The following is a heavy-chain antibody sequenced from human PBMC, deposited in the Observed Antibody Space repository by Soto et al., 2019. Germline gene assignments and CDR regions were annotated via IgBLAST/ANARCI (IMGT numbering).Heavy chain of an antibody. CDR1: GGSISSYY. V-gene: IGHV4-59*01. D-gene: IGHD2-2*01. CDR3: ARGLRRQLLNWFDP. CDR2: IYYIGST. J-gene: IGHJ5*02. Sequence: SETLSLTCTVSGGSISSYYWSWIRQPPGKGLEGIGYIYYIGSTNYNPSLKSRVTISVDTSKNQFSLKLSSVTAADTAVYYCARGLRRQLLNWFDPWGQGTLVTVSS.